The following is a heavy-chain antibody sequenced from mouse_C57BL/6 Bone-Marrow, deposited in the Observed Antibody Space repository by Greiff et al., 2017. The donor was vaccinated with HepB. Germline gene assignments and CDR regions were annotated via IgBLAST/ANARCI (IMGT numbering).Heavy chain of an antibody. V-gene: IGHV1-69*01. CDR1: GYTFTSYW. Sequence: QVQLQQPGAELVMPGASVKLSCKASGYTFTSYWMHWVKQRPGQGLEWIGEIDPSDSYTNYNQKFKGKSTLTVDKSSSTAYMQLSSLTSEDSAVYYCARLYSCFDYWGQGTTLTVSS. D-gene: IGHD2-1*01. J-gene: IGHJ2*01. CDR2: IDPSDSYT. CDR3: ARLYSCFDY.